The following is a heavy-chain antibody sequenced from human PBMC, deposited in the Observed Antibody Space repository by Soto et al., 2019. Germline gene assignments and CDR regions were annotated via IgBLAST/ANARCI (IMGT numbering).Heavy chain of an antibody. CDR3: TRDSGGRDAY. Sequence: GSLRLSCAASGFTFSSYWMHWVRQVPGKGLVWVSRINTDGSITSHADSVKGRFTISRDNAKNTLYLQMNSLRADDTAVYYCTRDSGGRDAYWGQGALVTVSS. V-gene: IGHV3-74*01. D-gene: IGHD2-15*01. CDR2: INTDGSIT. J-gene: IGHJ4*02. CDR1: GFTFSSYW.